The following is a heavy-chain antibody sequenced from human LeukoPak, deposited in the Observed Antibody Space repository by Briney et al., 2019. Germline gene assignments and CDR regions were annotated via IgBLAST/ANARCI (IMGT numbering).Heavy chain of an antibody. J-gene: IGHJ4*02. CDR3: VRDYRDSGGDHQHFDY. CDR1: GFTFSSYE. Sequence: QPGGSLRLSCAASGFTFSSYEMHWVRQAPGKGLEWLSYISGGGAPIYYADSVKGRFTISRDNTKNSLYLQMSSLRAEDTAVYYCVRDYRDSGGDHQHFDYWGQGALVTVSS. V-gene: IGHV3-48*03. CDR2: ISGGGAPI. D-gene: IGHD2-21*01.